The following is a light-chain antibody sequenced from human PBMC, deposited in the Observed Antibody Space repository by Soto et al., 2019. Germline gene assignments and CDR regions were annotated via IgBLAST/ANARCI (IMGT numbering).Light chain of an antibody. J-gene: IGKJ1*01. CDR3: QQYGSSPWT. CDR1: QSVSSSY. V-gene: IGKV3-20*01. Sequence: EFVLTQSPGTLSLSPGERATLSCRASQSVSSSYLAWYQQKPGQAPRLLIYGASSRATGIPDRFSGSGSGTDFTLTISRLEPEEFAVYYCQQYGSSPWTFGQGTKVEIK. CDR2: GAS.